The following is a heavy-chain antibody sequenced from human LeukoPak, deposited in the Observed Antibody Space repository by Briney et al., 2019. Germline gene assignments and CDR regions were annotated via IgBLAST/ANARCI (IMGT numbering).Heavy chain of an antibody. CDR1: NGSISSGGYS. V-gene: IGHV4-30-2*01. CDR3: ARYSSTWPYWYFDL. J-gene: IGHJ2*01. Sequence: PSETLSLTCTVSNGSISSGGYSWSWIRQPPGKGLEWIGYISHSGSTYYKPSLKSRVTISVDRSKNQFSLKVTSVTAADTAVYYCARYSSTWPYWYFDLWGRGTLVTVSS. D-gene: IGHD6-13*01. CDR2: ISHSGST.